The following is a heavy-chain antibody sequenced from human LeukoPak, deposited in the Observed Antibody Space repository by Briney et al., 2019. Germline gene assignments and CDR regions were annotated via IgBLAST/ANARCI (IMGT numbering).Heavy chain of an antibody. V-gene: IGHV3-23*01. CDR3: AKPKVGARYYYGMDV. J-gene: IGHJ6*02. D-gene: IGHD1-26*01. CDR1: GFTFSSYA. Sequence: GGSLRLSCAASGFTFSSYAMNWVRQAPGKGLEWVSAISGSGGSTYYADSVKGRFTISRDNSKNTVYLQMNSLRAEDMAVYYCAKPKVGARYYYGMDVWGQGITVTVSS. CDR2: ISGSGGST.